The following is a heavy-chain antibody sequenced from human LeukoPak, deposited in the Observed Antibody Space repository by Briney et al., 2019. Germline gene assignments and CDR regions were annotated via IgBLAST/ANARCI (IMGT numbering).Heavy chain of an antibody. CDR1: GFTFSSYA. D-gene: IGHD3-10*01. CDR3: AKNPDYSGSGDYYYYMDV. Sequence: GGSLRLSCAASGFTFSSYAMTWVRQAPGKGLEWVSGISGSGGNTYYTDSVRGRLTISSDNSKNTLFLQMHSLRAEDTAVYYCAKNPDYSGSGDYYYYMDVWGKGTTVTISS. CDR2: ISGSGGNT. J-gene: IGHJ6*03. V-gene: IGHV3-23*01.